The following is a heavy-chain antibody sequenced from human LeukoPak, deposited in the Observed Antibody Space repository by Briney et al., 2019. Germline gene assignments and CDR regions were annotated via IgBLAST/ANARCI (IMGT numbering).Heavy chain of an antibody. D-gene: IGHD1-26*01. Sequence: GASVKVSCKASGGTFSSYAISWVRQAPGQGLEWMGRIIPIFGIANYAQKFQGRVTITADKSTSTAYMELSSLRSEDTAVYYCARGRFRTYSSDAFDIWGQGTMVTVSS. CDR3: ARGRFRTYSSDAFDI. V-gene: IGHV1-69*04. CDR2: IIPIFGIA. J-gene: IGHJ3*02. CDR1: GGTFSSYA.